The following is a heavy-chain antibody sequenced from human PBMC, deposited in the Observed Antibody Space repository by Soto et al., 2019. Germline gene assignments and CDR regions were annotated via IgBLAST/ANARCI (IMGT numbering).Heavy chain of an antibody. CDR1: GFTFRSYA. J-gene: IGHJ4*02. Sequence: GGSLRLSCAASGFTFRSYAMNWVRQTQEKGLEWVSSISSTSTYTHYADSVKGRFTISRDDANNSLFLQMNSLRAEDTAIYYCARDLALAGNYWGQGALVTVSS. D-gene: IGHD6-19*01. CDR3: ARDLALAGNY. V-gene: IGHV3-21*01. CDR2: ISSTSTYT.